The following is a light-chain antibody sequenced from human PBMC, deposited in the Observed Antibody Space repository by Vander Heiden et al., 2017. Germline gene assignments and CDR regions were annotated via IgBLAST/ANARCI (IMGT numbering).Light chain of an antibody. CDR1: QSLLHSNGYNY. CDR2: LGS. J-gene: IGKJ1*01. Sequence: DIVMTQSPLSLPVTPGEPASISCRSSQSLLHSNGYNYLDWYLQKPGQSPQLLIYLGSNRASGVPDRFSGSGSGTDFTLKISRVEAEDVGVYYCMLALPTHTWTFGQGTKVEIK. CDR3: MLALPTHTWT. V-gene: IGKV2-28*01.